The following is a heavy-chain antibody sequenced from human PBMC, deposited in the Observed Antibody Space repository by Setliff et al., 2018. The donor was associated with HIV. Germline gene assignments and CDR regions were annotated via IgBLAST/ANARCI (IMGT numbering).Heavy chain of an antibody. V-gene: IGHV4-34*01. CDR2: INHSGST. CDR3: ARGGLTAAGTLLLVGYFDY. J-gene: IGHJ4*02. CDR1: GGSFGGYY. Sequence: PSQTLSLTCAVYGGSFGGYYWSWIRQPPGKGLEWTGEINHSGSTNFNPSLKSRVTISVDTSKNQFSLKLSSVTAADTAVYYCARGGLTAAGTLLLVGYFDYWGQGTLVTVS. D-gene: IGHD6-13*01.